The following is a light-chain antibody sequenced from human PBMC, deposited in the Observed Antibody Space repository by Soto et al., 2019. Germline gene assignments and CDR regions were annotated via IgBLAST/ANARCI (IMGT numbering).Light chain of an antibody. CDR2: GAS. J-gene: IGKJ1*01. V-gene: IGKV3-20*01. Sequence: VSSSEPERATLSCSASSSAHSSHLAWYQQKPGQAPRLLIYGASSRATGIPDRFRGSGSGTDFTLTISRLEREGCPVYYCHQYGSSPRTSGQGT. CDR1: SSAHSSH. CDR3: HQYGSSPRT.